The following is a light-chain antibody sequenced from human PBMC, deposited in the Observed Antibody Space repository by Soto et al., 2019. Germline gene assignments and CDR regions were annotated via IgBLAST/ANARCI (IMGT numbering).Light chain of an antibody. CDR2: EVS. V-gene: IGLV2-18*02. Sequence: QSALTQPPSVSGSPGQSGTISCTGTSSDVGSYNRVSWYQQSPGTAPKLMIYEVSNRPSGVPDRFSGSKSGNTASLTISGLQDEDEADYYCSSYTSSSTYVFGTGTKLTVL. J-gene: IGLJ1*01. CDR3: SSYTSSSTYV. CDR1: SSDVGSYNR.